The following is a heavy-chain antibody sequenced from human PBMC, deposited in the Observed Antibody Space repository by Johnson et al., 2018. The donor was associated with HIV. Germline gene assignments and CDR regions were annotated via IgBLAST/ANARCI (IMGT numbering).Heavy chain of an antibody. J-gene: IGHJ3*02. D-gene: IGHD3-3*01. CDR1: GLTFTNAW. CDR2: IKSKSDGGTT. V-gene: IGHV3-15*01. CDR3: TTNFWSGFYPDAFDI. Sequence: VQLVESGGGLVKPGGSLRLSCAASGLTFTNAWMNWVRQAPGKGLEWAGRIKSKSDGGTTDYAAPVRGRFSISRDDSETTVYLQMNSLKIEDTAVYYCTTNFWSGFYPDAFDIWGQGTMVTVSS.